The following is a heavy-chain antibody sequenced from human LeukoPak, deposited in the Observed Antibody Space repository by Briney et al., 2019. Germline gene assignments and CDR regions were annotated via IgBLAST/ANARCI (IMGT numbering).Heavy chain of an antibody. J-gene: IGHJ5*02. Sequence: ASVKVSCKASGYTFTSYYMHWVRQAPGQGLEWMGWIDPNSGGPHYTQKFQGRVTMTRDTSISTAYMELSGLTSDDTAVYYCARRLSTWSEGWFDPWGQGTLVTVSS. V-gene: IGHV1-2*02. D-gene: IGHD6-13*01. CDR3: ARRLSTWSEGWFDP. CDR1: GYTFTSYY. CDR2: IDPNSGGP.